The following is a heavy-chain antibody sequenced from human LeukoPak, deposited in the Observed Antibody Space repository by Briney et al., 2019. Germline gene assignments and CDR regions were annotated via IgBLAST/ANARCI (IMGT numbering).Heavy chain of an antibody. CDR2: IVIANGNT. D-gene: IGHD3-9*01. CDR3: AAEDDFLTGYYDFDY. Sequence: SVKVSFKASGFTFARSAVQWVRQARGQRPEWIGWIVIANGNTNYAQKFQERLTITRDMSTSTAYMELSSLRSEDTAVYYCAAEDDFLTGYYDFDYWGQGTVVTVSS. V-gene: IGHV1-58*01. J-gene: IGHJ4*02. CDR1: GFTFARSA.